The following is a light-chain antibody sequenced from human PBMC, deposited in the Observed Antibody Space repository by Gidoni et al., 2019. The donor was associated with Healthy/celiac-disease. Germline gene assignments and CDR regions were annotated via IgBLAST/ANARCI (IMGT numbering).Light chain of an antibody. CDR2: DDS. CDR3: QVWDSSSDLGV. V-gene: IGLV3-21*03. CDR1: NIGNKS. J-gene: IGLJ3*02. Sequence: SYVLTQPPSVSVAPGKTARITCGGNNIGNKSGHWYQQKPGQAPVLVVYDDSDRPSGIPERFSGSNSGNTATLTISRVEAGDEADYYCQVWDSSSDLGVFGGGTKLTVL.